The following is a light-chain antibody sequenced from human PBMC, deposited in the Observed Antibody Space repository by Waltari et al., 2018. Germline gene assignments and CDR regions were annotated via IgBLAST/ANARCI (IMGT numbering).Light chain of an antibody. V-gene: IGKV3-11*01. CDR3: LQRDRWLT. CDR2: DIS. CDR1: QSVTNY. Sequence: DIVLTQSPATLSLSPGERATLSCRASQSVTNYLAWYQQKPGQAPRLLIYDISTRATAIPARFNGRGSGTDFTLTISSLEPEDFAVYYCLQRDRWLTFGGGTKVEIK. J-gene: IGKJ4*01.